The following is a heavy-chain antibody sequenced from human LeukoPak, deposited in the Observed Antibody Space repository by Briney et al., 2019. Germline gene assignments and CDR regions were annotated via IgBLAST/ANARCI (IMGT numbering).Heavy chain of an antibody. CDR1: GGSISSSSYY. CDR3: ARVRRLGGYGSFYVHYYYMDV. J-gene: IGHJ6*03. Sequence: SETLSLTCTVSGGSISSSSYYWGWIRQPPGKGLEWIGSIYYSGSTYYNPSLKSRVTISVDTSKNQFSLKLSSVTAADTAVYYCARVRRLGGYGSFYVHYYYMDVWGKGTTVTVSS. V-gene: IGHV4-39*07. CDR2: IYYSGST. D-gene: IGHD5-18*01.